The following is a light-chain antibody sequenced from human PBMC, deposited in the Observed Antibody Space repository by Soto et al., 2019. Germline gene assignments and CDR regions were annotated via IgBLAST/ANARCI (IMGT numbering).Light chain of an antibody. CDR1: SSDVGGGNY. CDR2: EVS. Sequence: QSLLTQPASVSGSPVQSITISCTGTSSDVGGGNYVSWYQQQRGRAPKLMIYEVSNRPAGVSNRFSGSKSGNTASLTISGLQSEDAADYYCRLYTSSXSYVVGTGTKVXV. J-gene: IGLJ1*01. CDR3: RLYTSSXSYV. V-gene: IGLV2-14*01.